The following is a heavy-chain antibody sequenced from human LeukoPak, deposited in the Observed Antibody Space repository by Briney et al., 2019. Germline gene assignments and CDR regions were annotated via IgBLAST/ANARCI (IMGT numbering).Heavy chain of an antibody. CDR3: ARAWNYHTGRYYFDY. V-gene: IGHV1-8*01. Sequence: ASVKVSCKASGYTFTSYDINWVRQATGQGLEWMGWMNPNSGNTGYAQKFQGRVTMTRNTSISTAYMELSSLRSEDTAAYYCARAWNYHTGRYYFDYWGQGTLVTVSS. D-gene: IGHD1-7*01. J-gene: IGHJ4*02. CDR1: GYTFTSYD. CDR2: MNPNSGNT.